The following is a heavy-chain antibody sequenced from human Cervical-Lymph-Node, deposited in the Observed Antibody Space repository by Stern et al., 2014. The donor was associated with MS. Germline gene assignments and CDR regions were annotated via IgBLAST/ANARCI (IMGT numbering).Heavy chain of an antibody. CDR1: RFAFSGYA. Sequence: EDQLVESGGGLVQPGGSLRLSCAASRFAFSGYAMSWVRQAPVKGLEWVSSISSSGDSSHYADSVKGRFTISRDNSKNTLFLQMNSLRAEDTAVYYCATVVRYFDWLDYWGQGTLVTVSS. CDR3: ATVVRYFDWLDY. V-gene: IGHV3-23*04. CDR2: ISSSGDSS. D-gene: IGHD3-9*01. J-gene: IGHJ4*02.